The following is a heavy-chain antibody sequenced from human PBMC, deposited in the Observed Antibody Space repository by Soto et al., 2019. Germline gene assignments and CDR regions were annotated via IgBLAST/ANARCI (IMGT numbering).Heavy chain of an antibody. CDR2: INSNGGIT. CDR3: VRDTSFDC. Sequence: PGGSLRLSCAASGFTFSSFDMHWVRQAPGKGLEYISAINSNGGITYYANSVKGRLTISRDNSKNTVYLQMGSLRVEDMGVYYCVRDTSFDCWGQGTLVTVSS. CDR1: GFTFSSFD. J-gene: IGHJ4*02. V-gene: IGHV3-64*01.